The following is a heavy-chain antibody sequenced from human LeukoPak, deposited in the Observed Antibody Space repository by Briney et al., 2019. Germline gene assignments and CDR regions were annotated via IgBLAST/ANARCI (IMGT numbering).Heavy chain of an antibody. CDR1: GGSFSGYY. Sequence: TLSLTCAVYGGSFSGYYWSWIRQPPGKGLEWIGEINHSGSTNYNPSLKSRVTISVDTSKNQFSLKLSSVTAADTAVYCCARGRRTVTTPPYFDYWGQGNLVTVSS. V-gene: IGHV4-34*01. CDR3: ARGRRTVTTPPYFDY. J-gene: IGHJ4*02. D-gene: IGHD4-17*01. CDR2: INHSGST.